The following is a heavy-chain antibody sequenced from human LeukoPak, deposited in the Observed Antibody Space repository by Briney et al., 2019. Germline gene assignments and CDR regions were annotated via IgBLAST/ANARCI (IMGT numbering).Heavy chain of an antibody. CDR2: ISGSGGST. CDR1: GFTFSSYA. V-gene: IGHV3-23*01. D-gene: IGHD3-3*01. CDR3: ARASITIFGVAPYFDY. Sequence: GGSLRLSCAASGFTFSSYAMSWVRQAPGKGLEWVSAISGSGGSTYYADSVKGRFTISRDNSKNTLYLQMNSLRAEDTAVYYCARASITIFGVAPYFDYWGQGTLVTVSS. J-gene: IGHJ4*02.